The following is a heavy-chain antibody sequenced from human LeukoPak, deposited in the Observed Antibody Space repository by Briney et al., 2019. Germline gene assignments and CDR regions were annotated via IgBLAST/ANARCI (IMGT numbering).Heavy chain of an antibody. CDR1: GFTVSSNY. D-gene: IGHD3-10*01. CDR3: ARDTYMVRGVISRAFDI. V-gene: IGHV3-66*01. Sequence: QAGGSLRLSCAASGFTVSSNYMSWVRQAPGKGLEWVSDIYSGGSTYYADSVKGRFTISRDNSKNTLYLQMNSLRAEDTAVYYCARDTYMVRGVISRAFDIWGQGTMVTVSS. CDR2: IYSGGST. J-gene: IGHJ3*02.